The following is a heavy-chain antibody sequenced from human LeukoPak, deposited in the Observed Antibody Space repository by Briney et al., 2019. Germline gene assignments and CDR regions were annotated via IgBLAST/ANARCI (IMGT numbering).Heavy chain of an antibody. D-gene: IGHD5-24*01. V-gene: IGHV3-21*01. J-gene: IGHJ4*02. CDR3: ARGSLEMATISSYFDY. CDR1: GFTFSSYS. Sequence: GGSLRLSCAASGFTFSSYSMNWVRQAPGKGLEWVSSISSSSSYIYYADSVKSRFTISRDNSKNTLYLQMNSLRAEDTAVYYCARGSLEMATISSYFDYWGQGTLVTVSS. CDR2: ISSSSSYI.